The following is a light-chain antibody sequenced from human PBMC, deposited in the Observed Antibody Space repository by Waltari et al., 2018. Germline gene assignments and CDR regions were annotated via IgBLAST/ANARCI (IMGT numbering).Light chain of an antibody. CDR1: QSISSY. Sequence: DIQMTQSPSSLSASVGDRVTITCRASQSISSYLNWYQQKPGKAPKLLIYAASSLQSGVPSRFRGSGDGTDFTLTISSLQPEDFATYYCQQSYSTPLTFGGGTK. CDR2: AAS. V-gene: IGKV1-39*01. J-gene: IGKJ4*01. CDR3: QQSYSTPLT.